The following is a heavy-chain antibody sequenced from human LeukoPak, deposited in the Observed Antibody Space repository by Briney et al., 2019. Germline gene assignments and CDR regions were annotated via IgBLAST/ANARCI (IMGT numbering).Heavy chain of an antibody. CDR3: TRGGDCSSTSCFDY. CDR1: GFTFGDYA. V-gene: IGHV3-49*03. CDR2: IRSKGYGGTT. J-gene: IGHJ4*02. Sequence: GGSLRLSCTASGFTFGDYAMSWFRQAPGKGLEWVGFIRSKGYGGTTEYAASVRVRFTISRDDSKSIAYLQMNSLKNEDTAVYYCTRGGDCSSTSCFDYWGQGTLVTVSS. D-gene: IGHD2-2*01.